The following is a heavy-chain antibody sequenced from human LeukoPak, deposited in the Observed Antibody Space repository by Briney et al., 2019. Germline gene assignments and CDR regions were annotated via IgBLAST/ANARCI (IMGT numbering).Heavy chain of an antibody. Sequence: GGSLRLSCAASGSTLDTYGMHWVRQAPGKGLEWVAVIWYDGSSKYYADSVKGRFTISRDNSKNTLYLQMNSLRAEDTAVYYCARGPTYYYDSSGYHPEYFQHWGQGTLVTVSS. CDR3: ARGPTYYYDSSGYHPEYFQH. CDR2: IWYDGSSK. D-gene: IGHD3-22*01. J-gene: IGHJ1*01. CDR1: GSTLDTYG. V-gene: IGHV3-33*01.